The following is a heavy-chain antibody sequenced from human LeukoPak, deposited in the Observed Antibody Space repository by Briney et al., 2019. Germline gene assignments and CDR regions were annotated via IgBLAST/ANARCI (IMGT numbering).Heavy chain of an antibody. CDR1: GFTFSSSW. D-gene: IGHD3-16*01. CDR2: VKEDGSAK. J-gene: IGHJ4*02. CDR3: ARVYDYPIDY. V-gene: IGHV3-7*03. Sequence: GGSLRLSCAASGFTFSSSWVSWLRQAPGKGLEWMADVKEDGSAKYYVDSVKGRFTISRDNAKNSLYLQMNSLRVEDTAVYYCARVYDYPIDYWGQGTLVTVSS.